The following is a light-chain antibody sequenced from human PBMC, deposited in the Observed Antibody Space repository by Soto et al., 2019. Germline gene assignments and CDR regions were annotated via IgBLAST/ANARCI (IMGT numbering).Light chain of an antibody. Sequence: DIQLTQSPSFLSASVGDRVTITCRASQGISNSLAWYQQKPGKAPKLLIYAASTLQSGVPSRFSGSGSGTEFTLTINSLQPEDLATYYRQQLNSFPHTFGQGTKLEIK. CDR3: QQLNSFPHT. CDR2: AAS. CDR1: QGISNS. V-gene: IGKV1-9*01. J-gene: IGKJ2*01.